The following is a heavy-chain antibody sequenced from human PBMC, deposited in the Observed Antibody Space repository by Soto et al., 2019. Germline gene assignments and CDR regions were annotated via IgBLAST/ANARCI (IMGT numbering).Heavy chain of an antibody. CDR3: ARQIYDSDTGPNFQYYFDS. Sequence: PGESLKISCQGSGYSFPSYWIGWVRQMPGKGLEWMGIIFPADSDTRYGPSFQGQVTISADKSISTAYLQWSSLKASDTAMYYCARQIYDSDTGPNFQYYFDSWGQGTPVTVSS. CDR1: GYSFPSYW. D-gene: IGHD3-22*01. J-gene: IGHJ4*02. V-gene: IGHV5-51*01. CDR2: IFPADSDT.